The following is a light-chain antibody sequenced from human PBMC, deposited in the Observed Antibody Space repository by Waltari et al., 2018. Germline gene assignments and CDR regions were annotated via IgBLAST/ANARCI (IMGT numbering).Light chain of an antibody. CDR1: QSVSSSY. CDR2: GAS. CDR3: QQYGISPGT. J-gene: IGKJ2*01. Sequence: EIVLTQSPGTLSLSPGERATLSCRASQSVSSSYLAWYQQKPGQAPSPLIYGASSRATGVPDRFSGSGSGTDFTLTISRLEPEDFAVYYCQQYGISPGTFGQGTKLEIK. V-gene: IGKV3-20*01.